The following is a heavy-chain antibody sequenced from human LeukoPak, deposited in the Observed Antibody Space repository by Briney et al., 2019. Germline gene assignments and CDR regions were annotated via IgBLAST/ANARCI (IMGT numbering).Heavy chain of an antibody. J-gene: IGHJ4*02. CDR2: ISASGSAT. D-gene: IGHD1-26*01. CDR3: ARGWSYMDY. Sequence: GGSLRLSCAASGFIFSNYGMNWVRQAPGKGLEWVAAISASGSATSYADSVRGRFTISRDNSKSTTYLQTNSLRAEDTAVYYCARGWSYMDYWGQGTLVTVSS. CDR1: GFIFSNYG. V-gene: IGHV3-23*01.